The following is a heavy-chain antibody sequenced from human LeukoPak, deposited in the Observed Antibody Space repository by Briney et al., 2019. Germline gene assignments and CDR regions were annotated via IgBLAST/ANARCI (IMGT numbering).Heavy chain of an antibody. Sequence: SVKVSCKASGGTFSSYAISWVRQAPGQGLEWMGGIIPIFGTANYAQKFQGRVTITTDESTSTAYMELSSLRSEDTAVYYCARGSRLGAPVDYWGQGTLVTVSS. CDR2: IIPIFGTA. V-gene: IGHV1-69*05. J-gene: IGHJ4*02. CDR3: ARGSRLGAPVDY. D-gene: IGHD3-16*01. CDR1: GGTFSSYA.